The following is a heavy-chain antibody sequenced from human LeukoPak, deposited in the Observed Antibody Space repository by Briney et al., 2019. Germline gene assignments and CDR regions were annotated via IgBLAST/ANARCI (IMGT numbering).Heavy chain of an antibody. Sequence: GSSVKVSCKASGGTFSSYAISWVRQAPGQGLEWMGGFIPFFGKANYAQKLQGRVTITADESTSTAYMELSSLRSEATAVYYCARGQGSYFAVDAFDIWGQGTMVTVSS. CDR1: GGTFSSYA. CDR3: ARGQGSYFAVDAFDI. CDR2: FIPFFGKA. V-gene: IGHV1-69*01. D-gene: IGHD1-26*01. J-gene: IGHJ3*02.